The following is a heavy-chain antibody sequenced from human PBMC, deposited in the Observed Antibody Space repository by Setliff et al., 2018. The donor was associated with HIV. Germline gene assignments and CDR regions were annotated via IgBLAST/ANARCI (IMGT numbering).Heavy chain of an antibody. CDR1: GYKFTSYR. J-gene: IGHJ5*02. D-gene: IGHD6-19*01. V-gene: IGHV5-51*01. CDR3: VRDQIGDVQVAGTWGT. Sequence: GESLKISCKDSGYKFTSYRVGWVRQMPGRGLEWMGFINPSTSEVRYRPSLQGQVTMSVDKSISTAFLQWSSLAASDTAMYYCVRDQIGDVQVAGTWGTWGQGTLVTVSS. CDR2: INPSTSEV.